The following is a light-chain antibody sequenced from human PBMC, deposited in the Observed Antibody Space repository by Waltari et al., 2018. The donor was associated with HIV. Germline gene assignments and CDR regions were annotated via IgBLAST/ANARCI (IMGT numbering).Light chain of an antibody. CDR2: ATN. Sequence: QTVVTPEPSLSVSPGGTITLTCGLNSGSVSTSYYPSWYQQTPGQAPRTLVYATNTRSSGVPDRFSGTILGNKAALTITGAQADDDSAFYCVLYMGSGIPMFGGGTKLTVL. J-gene: IGLJ3*02. CDR1: SGSVSTSYY. CDR3: VLYMGSGIPM. V-gene: IGLV8-61*01.